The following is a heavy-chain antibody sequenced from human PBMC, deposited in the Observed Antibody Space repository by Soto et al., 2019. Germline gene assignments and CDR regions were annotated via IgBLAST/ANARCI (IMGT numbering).Heavy chain of an antibody. CDR1: GYSFTSYW. CDR3: ARFSADCSSTSCFRGDAFDI. D-gene: IGHD2-2*01. Sequence: GESLKISCKGSGYSFTSYWIGWVRQMPGKGLEWMGIIYPGDSDTRYSPSFQGQVTISADKSISTAYLQWSSLKASDTAMYYCARFSADCSSTSCFRGDAFDIWGQGTMVTVSS. J-gene: IGHJ3*02. CDR2: IYPGDSDT. V-gene: IGHV5-51*01.